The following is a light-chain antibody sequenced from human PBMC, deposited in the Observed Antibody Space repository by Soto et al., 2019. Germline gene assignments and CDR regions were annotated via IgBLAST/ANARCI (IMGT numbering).Light chain of an antibody. CDR2: DAS. CDR1: QTISTW. V-gene: IGKV1-5*01. CDR3: QQYTNTNNPWM. Sequence: DIQVTQSPPTLSASVGDRVTITCRASQTISTWMAWYQQKPGKAPKLLVYDASTLQSGVASRFSGSGSGTKFTLIISGLQPDDSATYYCQQYTNTNNPWMFGQGTKV. J-gene: IGKJ1*01.